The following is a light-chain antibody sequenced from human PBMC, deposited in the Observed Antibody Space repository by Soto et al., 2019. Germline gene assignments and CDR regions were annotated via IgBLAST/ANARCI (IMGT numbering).Light chain of an antibody. CDR1: QDISNS. V-gene: IGKV1-33*01. CDR3: QHYHNLPLT. J-gene: IGKJ1*01. CDR2: HAS. Sequence: DIQLTQSPASLSASVGDRVTISCQASQDISNSINWFQHRPGKAPRLLIFHASTLDTGVPSRLSGSGSGTDFTFTIGSLQPEDLATYYCQHYHNLPLTFGQGTKVDIK.